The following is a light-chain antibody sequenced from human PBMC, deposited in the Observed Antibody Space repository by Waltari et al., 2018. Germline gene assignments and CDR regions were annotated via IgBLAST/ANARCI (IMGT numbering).Light chain of an antibody. CDR2: KAS. J-gene: IGKJ4*01. CDR3: QKYNSAPPT. CDR1: QSIGGW. Sequence: DIQMTQSPSTLSASVGDRVTITCRASQSIGGWLAWYQQKPGKAPNLLIFKASFLEGGVPSRFSGSGSGTDFTLTISSLQPEDVATYCCQKYNSAPPTFGGGTKVEIK. V-gene: IGKV1-5*03.